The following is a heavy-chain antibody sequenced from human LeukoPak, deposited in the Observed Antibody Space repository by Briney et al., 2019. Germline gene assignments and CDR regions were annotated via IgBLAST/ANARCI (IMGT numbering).Heavy chain of an antibody. CDR1: GFTFPDCK. V-gene: IGHV3-30-3*01. D-gene: IGHD6-19*01. Sequence: PGGSLRLSCAASGFTFPDCKMHWVRQAPGKGLEWVAVISYDGSNKYYADSVKGRFTISRDNSKNSLYLQMNSLRAEDTAVYYCAREGYIAVAGNAFDIWGQGTMVTVSS. J-gene: IGHJ3*02. CDR2: ISYDGSNK. CDR3: AREGYIAVAGNAFDI.